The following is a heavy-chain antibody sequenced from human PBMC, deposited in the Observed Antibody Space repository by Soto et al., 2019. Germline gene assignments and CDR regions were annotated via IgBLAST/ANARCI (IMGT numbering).Heavy chain of an antibody. J-gene: IGHJ6*02. CDR1: GYTFTGYY. CDR2: INPNSGGT. CDR3: ARDEGSSWNGMDV. V-gene: IGHV1-2*04. D-gene: IGHD6-13*01. Sequence: ASVKVSCKASGYTFTGYYMHWVRQAPGQGLEWMGWINPNSGGTNYAQKFQGWVTMTRDTSISTAYMELSRLRSDDTAVYYCARDEGSSWNGMDVWGQGTTVTVSS.